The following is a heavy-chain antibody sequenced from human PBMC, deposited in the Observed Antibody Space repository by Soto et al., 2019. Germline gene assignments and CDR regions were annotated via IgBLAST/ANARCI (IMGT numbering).Heavy chain of an antibody. J-gene: IGHJ6*02. CDR3: ARDFWSFTYGMDV. D-gene: IGHD3-3*01. CDR2: IISIFGTE. Sequence: SVKVSCKASGGTFSSYAISWVRQEAGQGLEWMGGIISIFGTENYAQKFQGRVTITADESTSTAYMELSSLRSEDTAVYYCARDFWSFTYGMDVWGQGTTVTVSS. V-gene: IGHV1-69*13. CDR1: GGTFSSYA.